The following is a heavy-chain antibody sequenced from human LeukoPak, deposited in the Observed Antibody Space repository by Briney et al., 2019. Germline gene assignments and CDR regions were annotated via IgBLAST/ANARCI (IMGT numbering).Heavy chain of an antibody. CDR2: INHSGST. D-gene: IGHD2-2*01. J-gene: IGHJ6*02. Sequence: PSETLSLTCAVYGGSFSGYYWSWIRQPPGKGLEWIGEINHSGSTNYNPSLKSRVTISADTSKNQFSLKLSSVTAADTAVYYCARGPPAKPGTGYYYGMDVWGQGTTVTVSS. CDR3: ARGPPAKPGTGYYYGMDV. CDR1: GGSFSGYY. V-gene: IGHV4-34*01.